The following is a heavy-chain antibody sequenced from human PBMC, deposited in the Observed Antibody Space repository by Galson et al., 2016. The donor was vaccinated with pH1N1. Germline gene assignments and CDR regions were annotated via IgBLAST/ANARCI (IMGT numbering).Heavy chain of an antibody. CDR3: ATAGPLVREILYYSYAMDV. J-gene: IGHJ6*02. D-gene: IGHD3-10*01. Sequence: SVKVSCKASGGTFSNSAISWVRQAPRQGLEWMGGISPIFGSINYAQRFQGRVTVSADIFTNTAYMELSRLRSEDTAIYYCATAGPLVREILYYSYAMDVWGQGTTVTVSS. CDR1: GGTFSNSA. V-gene: IGHV1-69*06. CDR2: ISPIFGSI.